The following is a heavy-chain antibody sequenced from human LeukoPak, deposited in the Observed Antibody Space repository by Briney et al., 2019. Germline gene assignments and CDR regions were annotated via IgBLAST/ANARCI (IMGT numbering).Heavy chain of an antibody. CDR1: GFTSSSYS. J-gene: IGHJ4*02. V-gene: IGHV3-21*01. D-gene: IGHD6-13*01. CDR3: ARERGSSSWMTFDY. Sequence: GGSMRPSRAASGFTSSSYSMNWVRQPPGKVLEWVSSISSSSSYIYYADSVKGRFTISRDNAKNSLYLQMNGLRAEDTAVYYCARERGSSSWMTFDYWGQGTLVTVSS. CDR2: ISSSSSYI.